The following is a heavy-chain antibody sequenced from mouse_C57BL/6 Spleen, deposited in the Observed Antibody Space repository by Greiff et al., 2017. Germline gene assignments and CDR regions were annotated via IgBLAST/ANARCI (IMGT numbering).Heavy chain of an antibody. D-gene: IGHD1-1*01. V-gene: IGHV1-63*01. CDR2: IYPGGGYT. CDR1: GYTFTNYW. CDR3: ARHYGSSYGAMDY. J-gene: IGHJ4*01. Sequence: QVQLQQSGAELVRPGTSVKMSCKASGYTFTNYWIGWAKQRPGHGLEWIGDIYPGGGYTNYNEKFKGKATLTADKSSSTAYMQFSSLTSEDSAIYYCARHYGSSYGAMDYWGQGTSVTVSS.